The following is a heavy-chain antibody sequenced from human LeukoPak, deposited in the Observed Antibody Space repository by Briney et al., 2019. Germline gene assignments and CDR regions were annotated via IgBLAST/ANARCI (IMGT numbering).Heavy chain of an antibody. D-gene: IGHD2-15*01. V-gene: IGHV1-2*02. CDR1: GFTFTGYY. CDR2: INPNSGGT. Sequence: ASVKVSCKASGFTFTGYYMHWVRQAPGQGLEWMGWINPNSGGTNYAQKFQGRVTMTRDTSISTAYMELSRLRSDDTAVYYCARVGSWYESGYYYGMDVWGQGTTVTVSS. CDR3: ARVGSWYESGYYYGMDV. J-gene: IGHJ6*02.